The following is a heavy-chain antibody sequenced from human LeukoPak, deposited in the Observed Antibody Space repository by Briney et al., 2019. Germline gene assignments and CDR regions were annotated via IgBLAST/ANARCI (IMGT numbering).Heavy chain of an antibody. D-gene: IGHD3-16*01. V-gene: IGHV4-61*02. CDR2: IYTSGST. J-gene: IGHJ4*02. CDR3: ARDPWG. Sequence: PSETLSLTCTVSGGSISSGSYYWSWIRQPAGKGLEWIGRIYTSGSTNYNPSLKSRVTMSVDTSKNQFSLKLSSVTAADTAVYYCARDPWGWGQGTLVTVSS. CDR1: GGSISSGSYY.